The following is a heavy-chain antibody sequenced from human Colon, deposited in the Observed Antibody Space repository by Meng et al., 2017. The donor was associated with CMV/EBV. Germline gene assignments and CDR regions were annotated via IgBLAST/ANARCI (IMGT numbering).Heavy chain of an antibody. CDR3: ARGFGLTTVTSYFDY. J-gene: IGHJ4*02. Sequence: SGGTISRFAINWVRQAPGQGLEWLGGSIPILGTANYARKFLGRVTITTDDSTNTAYTEMSSLTSEDTAVYFCARGFGLTTVTSYFDYWGQGTLVTVSS. CDR1: GGTISRFA. CDR2: SIPILGTA. V-gene: IGHV1-69*05. D-gene: IGHD4-17*01.